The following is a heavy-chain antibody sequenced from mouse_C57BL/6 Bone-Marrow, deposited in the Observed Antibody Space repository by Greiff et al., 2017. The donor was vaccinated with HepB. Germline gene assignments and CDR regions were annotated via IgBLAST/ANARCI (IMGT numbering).Heavy chain of an antibody. CDR2: GQGLEWIG. CDR1: YTFSRRVH. J-gene: IGHJ1*03. CDR3: SEDSAVYYCAWGYGSSLWYFDV. V-gene: IGHV1-87*01. D-gene: IGHD1-1*01. Sequence: VQLQQSGPELARPWASVKISCQAFYTFSRRVHFAIRDTNYWMQWVKQRPGQGLEWIGAIYPGNGDTSYNQKFKGKATLTADKSSSTAYMQLSSLTSEDSAVYYCAWGYGSSLWYFDVWGTGTTVTVSS.